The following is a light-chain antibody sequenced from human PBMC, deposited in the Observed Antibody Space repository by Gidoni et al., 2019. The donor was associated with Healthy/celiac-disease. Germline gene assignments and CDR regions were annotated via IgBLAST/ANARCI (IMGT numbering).Light chain of an antibody. J-gene: IGKJ2*01. CDR2: GAS. CDR3: QQYGSSPPYT. Sequence: DSVLTPSPGTLSLSPGERATLSCRASQSVSSSYLSCYQQKPGQAPMLLIYGASSRATGIPDRFSGSGSGTDFTLTSSRLEPEDFAVYYCQQYGSSPPYTFGQGTKLEIK. CDR1: QSVSSSY. V-gene: IGKV3-20*01.